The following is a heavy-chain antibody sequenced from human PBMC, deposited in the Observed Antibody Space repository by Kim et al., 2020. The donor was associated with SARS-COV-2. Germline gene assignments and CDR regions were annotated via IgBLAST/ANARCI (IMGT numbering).Heavy chain of an antibody. Sequence: SETLSLTCTVSGGSISSYYWSWIRQPPGKGLEWIGYIYYSGSTNYNPSLKSRVTISVDTSKNQFSLKLSSVTAADTAVYYCARDRGITMVRGVIRGYYYYGMDVWGQGTTVTVSS. CDR1: GGSISSYY. D-gene: IGHD3-10*01. CDR3: ARDRGITMVRGVIRGYYYYGMDV. J-gene: IGHJ6*02. V-gene: IGHV4-59*13. CDR2: IYYSGST.